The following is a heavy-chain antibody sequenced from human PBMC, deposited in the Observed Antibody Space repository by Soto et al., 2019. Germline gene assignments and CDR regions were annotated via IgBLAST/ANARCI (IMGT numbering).Heavy chain of an antibody. Sequence: ESLKISCKDSGYSFTIYWIGWVRQMPGKGLELMGIIYPEDSDTRYSPSFRGQVTISADKSISTAYLQWSSLRASDTAMYYCARPFDTSNWYDFWGQGTLVTVSS. CDR2: IYPEDSDT. V-gene: IGHV5-51*01. CDR1: GYSFTIYW. CDR3: ARPFDTSNWYDF. D-gene: IGHD2-2*01. J-gene: IGHJ5*01.